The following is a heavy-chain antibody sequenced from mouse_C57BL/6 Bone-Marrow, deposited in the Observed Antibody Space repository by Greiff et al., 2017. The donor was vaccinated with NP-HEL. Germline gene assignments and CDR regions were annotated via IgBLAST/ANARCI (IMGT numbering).Heavy chain of an antibody. CDR2: IYPGRGST. Sequence: VQLQQPGAELVKPGASVKMSCKASGYTFTSYWITWVKQRPGQGLEWIGDIYPGRGSTNYNEKFKSKATLTVDTSSSTAYMQLSSLTSEDSAVYYCARSGYYYGSSYYFDYWGQGTTLTVSS. CDR3: ARSGYYYGSSYYFDY. V-gene: IGHV1-55*01. D-gene: IGHD1-1*01. CDR1: GYTFTSYW. J-gene: IGHJ2*01.